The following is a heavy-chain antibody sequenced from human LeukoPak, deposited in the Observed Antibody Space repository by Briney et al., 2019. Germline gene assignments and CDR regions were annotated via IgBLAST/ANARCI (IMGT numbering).Heavy chain of an antibody. CDR1: GFTFSSYA. Sequence: GGSLRLSCAASGFTFSSYAMHWVRQAPGKGLEWVAVISYDGSNKYYADSVKGRFIISRDNSKNLLYLQMNSLKVEDTAVYYCARASGTVGASGPWGQGTLVTVSS. J-gene: IGHJ5*02. CDR3: ARASGTVGASGP. D-gene: IGHD1-26*01. V-gene: IGHV3-30*14. CDR2: ISYDGSNK.